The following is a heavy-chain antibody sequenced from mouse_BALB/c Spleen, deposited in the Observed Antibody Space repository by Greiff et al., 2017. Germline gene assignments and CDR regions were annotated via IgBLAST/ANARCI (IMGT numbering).Heavy chain of an antibody. J-gene: IGHJ3*01. V-gene: IGHV1-12*01. D-gene: IGHD1-2*01. Sequence: QVQLQQPGAELVKPGASVKMSCKASGYTFTSYNMHWVKQTPGQGLEWIGAIYPGNGDTSYNQKFKGKATLTADKSSSTAYMQLSSLTSEDSAVYYCARGILRLRAWFAYWGQGTLVTVSA. CDR1: GYTFTSYN. CDR2: IYPGNGDT. CDR3: ARGILRLRAWFAY.